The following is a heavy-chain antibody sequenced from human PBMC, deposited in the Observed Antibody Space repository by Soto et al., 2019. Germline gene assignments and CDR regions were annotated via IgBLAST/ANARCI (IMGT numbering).Heavy chain of an antibody. D-gene: IGHD6-13*01. V-gene: IGHV4-31*03. CDR1: GGSISSGGYY. CDR2: IYYSGST. J-gene: IGHJ4*02. Sequence: SETLSLTCTVSGGSISSGGYYWSWIRQHPGKGLEWIGYIYYSGSTYYNPSLKSRVTISVDTSKNQFSLKLSSVTAADTAVYYGARSEIAAAGIVFDYWGQGTLVSVSS. CDR3: ARSEIAAAGIVFDY.